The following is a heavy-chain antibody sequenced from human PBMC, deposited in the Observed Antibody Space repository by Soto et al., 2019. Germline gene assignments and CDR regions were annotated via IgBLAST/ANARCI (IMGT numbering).Heavy chain of an antibody. J-gene: IGHJ6*02. CDR1: GYSFSNYW. CDR2: IHPGDSDT. V-gene: IGHV5-51*01. CDR3: ASISYYYYYVMDF. Sequence: PGESLKISCKGSGYSFSNYWIGWVRQMPGKGLEWMGIIHPGDSDTKYSPSFEGQVTISVDKSISTAYLQWSSLKASDTAMYYCASISYYYYYVMDFWGQGTTVTVSS.